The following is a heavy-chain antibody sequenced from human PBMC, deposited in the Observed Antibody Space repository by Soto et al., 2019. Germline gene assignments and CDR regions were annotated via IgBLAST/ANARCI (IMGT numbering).Heavy chain of an antibody. V-gene: IGHV1-69*02. J-gene: IGHJ4*02. Sequence: SVKVSCKASGGTFSSYTISWVRQAPGRGLEWMGRIIPILGIANYAQKFQGRATITADKSTSTAYMELSSLRSEDTAVYYCARHYGDYNGGYWGQGTLVTVSS. CDR3: ARHYGDYNGGY. CDR2: IIPILGIA. D-gene: IGHD4-17*01. CDR1: GGTFSSYT.